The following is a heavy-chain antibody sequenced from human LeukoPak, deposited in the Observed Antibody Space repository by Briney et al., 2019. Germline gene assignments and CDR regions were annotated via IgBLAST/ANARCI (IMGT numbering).Heavy chain of an antibody. V-gene: IGHV4-34*01. D-gene: IGHD6-13*01. CDR3: ARADYFIAAAAFDI. CDR1: GGSFSGYY. J-gene: IGHJ3*02. CDR2: INHSGST. Sequence: TSETLSLTCAVYGGSFSGYYWSWIRQPPEKGLEWIGEINHSGSTNYNPSLKSRVTISVDTSKNQFSLKLSSVTAADTAVYYCARADYFIAAAAFDIWGQGTMVTVSS.